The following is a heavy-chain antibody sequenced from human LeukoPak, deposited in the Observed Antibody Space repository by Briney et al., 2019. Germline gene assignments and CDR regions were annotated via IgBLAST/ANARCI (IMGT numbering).Heavy chain of an antibody. CDR3: VADRGNWSGGDF. Sequence: GGSLRLSCAGSTFAFGGYWIHWVRQLPGKGLAWVSRIDSAGGRIQWADSVKGRFTISRGNARNTVYLQMNSLRPEDSAVYYCVADRGNWSGGDFWGRGTLVIVSS. CDR1: TFAFGGYW. V-gene: IGHV3-74*01. D-gene: IGHD3-10*01. CDR2: IDSAGGRI. J-gene: IGHJ4*02.